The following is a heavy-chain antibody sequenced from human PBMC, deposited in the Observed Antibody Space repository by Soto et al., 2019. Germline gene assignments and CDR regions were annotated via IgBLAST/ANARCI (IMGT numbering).Heavy chain of an antibody. CDR1: GYTFINYP. CDR2: ISSYTGYK. J-gene: IGHJ4*02. V-gene: IGHV1-18*04. D-gene: IGHD5-18*01. CDR3: ARDMRYGYYFDY. Sequence: ASVKVSCKASGYTFINYPIGWVRLAPGQGLEWVGWISSYTGYKNYAQKFQDRVTMTTDTSTSTAYMELRSLRSDDTAVYYCARDMRYGYYFDYWGQGTLVTVSS.